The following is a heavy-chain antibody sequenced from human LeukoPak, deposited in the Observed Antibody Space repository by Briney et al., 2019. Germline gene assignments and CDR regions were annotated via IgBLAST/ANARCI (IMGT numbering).Heavy chain of an antibody. J-gene: IGHJ4*02. CDR3: ARGIQVTTYDQWYYFDY. CDR1: GGSMSSYY. V-gene: IGHV4-59*01. Sequence: SETLSLTCTVSGGSMSSYYWSWIRQPPGKGLEWIGYIYYSGSTNYNPSLKSRVTISVDTSKNQFSLKLSSVTAADTAVYYCARGIQVTTYDQWYYFDYWGQGTLVTVSS. D-gene: IGHD4-17*01. CDR2: IYYSGST.